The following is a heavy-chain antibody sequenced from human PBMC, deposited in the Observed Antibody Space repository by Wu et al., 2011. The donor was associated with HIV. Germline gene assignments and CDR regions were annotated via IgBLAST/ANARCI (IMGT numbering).Heavy chain of an antibody. CDR3: ARAVFXGSYHPFNYFDP. CDR2: VSFKNGKT. Sequence: QVQLVQSGAEVKKPGASVKVSCKASDNTFSSYSVTWVRQAPGQGLEWMGWVSFKNGKTNYAQKVQGRVSMTTDTSTSTAYMELRSLRSDDTAVYYCARAVFXGSYHPFNYFDPWGQGTPGHRL. CDR1: DNTFSSYS. V-gene: IGHV1-18*04. D-gene: IGHD1-26*01. J-gene: IGHJ5*02.